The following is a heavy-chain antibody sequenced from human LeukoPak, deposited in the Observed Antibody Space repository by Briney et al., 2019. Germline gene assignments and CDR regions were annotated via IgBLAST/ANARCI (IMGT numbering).Heavy chain of an antibody. CDR2: ISWNSGSI. J-gene: IGHJ5*02. CDR1: GFTFDDYA. CDR3: AKGPKNYDILTGANWFDP. Sequence: PGGSLRLSCAASGFTFDDYALHWVRQAPGKGLEWVSGISWNSGSIGYAGSVKGRFTISRDNAKNSLYLQMNSQRAEDTALYYCAKGPKNYDILTGANWFDPWGQGTLVTVSS. V-gene: IGHV3-9*01. D-gene: IGHD3-9*01.